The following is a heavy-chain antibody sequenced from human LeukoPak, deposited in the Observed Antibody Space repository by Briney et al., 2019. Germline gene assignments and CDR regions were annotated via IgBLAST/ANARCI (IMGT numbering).Heavy chain of an antibody. V-gene: IGHV3-23*01. D-gene: IGHD2-15*01. CDR1: GLTFSNYT. J-gene: IGHJ3*02. Sequence: AGGSLRLSCTASGLTFSNYTMTWFRQAPGKGLEWVSSISGNTYFAHYADSGKGRFTVSRDNSMHTLLLHMSSLRAGDTVIYYCSKHSSYPNIYYVFDIWGQGTVVTVSS. CDR2: ISGNTYFA. CDR3: SKHSSYPNIYYVFDI.